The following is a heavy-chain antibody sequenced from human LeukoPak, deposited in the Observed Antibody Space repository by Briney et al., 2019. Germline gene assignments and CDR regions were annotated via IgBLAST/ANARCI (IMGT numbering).Heavy chain of an antibody. J-gene: IGHJ4*02. CDR3: ARDPFYGDADLDS. CDR1: GFTFSKYW. CDR2: IKYDGTIT. V-gene: IGHV3-74*01. Sequence: GGSLRLSCAASGFTFSKYWMPWGRQAPGKGLVWVSRIKYDGTITTYADSVKGRFTISRDNAKNTLYLQMNSLRAEDTAVYYCARDPFYGDADLDSWGQGTLVTVSS. D-gene: IGHD2/OR15-2a*01.